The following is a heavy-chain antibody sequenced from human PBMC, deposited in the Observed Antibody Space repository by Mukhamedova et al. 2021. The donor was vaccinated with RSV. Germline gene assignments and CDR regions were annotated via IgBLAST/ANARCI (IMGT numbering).Heavy chain of an antibody. V-gene: IGHV4-61*02. CDR2: IHTSGTT. J-gene: IGHJ3*02. Sequence: QPAGKGLEWIGRIHTSGTTNYNPSLKSRVTISADTSKNQFSLKLSSVTAADTAVYYCAIGGLGIGVEPGRNAFGSWGQGTMVT. D-gene: IGHD2-21*01. CDR3: AIGGLGIGVEPGRNAFGS.